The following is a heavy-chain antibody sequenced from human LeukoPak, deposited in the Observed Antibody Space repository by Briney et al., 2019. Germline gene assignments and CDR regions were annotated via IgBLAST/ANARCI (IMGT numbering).Heavy chain of an antibody. Sequence: HPGGSLRLSCAPSGFTFSTYAMGWVRQAPGKGLEWVSSISANGAGAYYADSVKGRATISRDNSKNMLYLQMNSLRADDTAIYYRARIGLTTSNFDYWGQGTLVTVSS. J-gene: IGHJ4*02. CDR1: GFTFSTYA. V-gene: IGHV3-23*01. D-gene: IGHD3-3*01. CDR3: ARIGLTTSNFDY. CDR2: ISANGAGA.